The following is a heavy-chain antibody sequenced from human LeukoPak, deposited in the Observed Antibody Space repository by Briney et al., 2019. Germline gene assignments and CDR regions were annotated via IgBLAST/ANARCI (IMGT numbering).Heavy chain of an antibody. J-gene: IGHJ4*02. CDR2: INPNSGGT. CDR1: GYTFTGYY. V-gene: IGHV1-2*02. CDR3: ARSQYYDILTGYFY. Sequence: ASVKVSCKASGYTFTGYYMHWVRQAPGQGLEWMGWINPNSGGTNYAQKFQGRVTMTRDTSISTAYMELSRLRSDDTAVYYCARSQYYDILTGYFYWGQGTLVTVSS. D-gene: IGHD3-9*01.